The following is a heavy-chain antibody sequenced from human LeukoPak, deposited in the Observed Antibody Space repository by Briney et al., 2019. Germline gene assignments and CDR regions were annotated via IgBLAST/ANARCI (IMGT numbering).Heavy chain of an antibody. Sequence: ASVKVSCKASGYTLTSYYMHWVRQAPGQGLEWMAIISPSGGSTFYAQKFQGRVTITRNTSINTAYMELSSLRSEDTAVYYCARGTTTNYYYYYMDVWGKGTTVTVPS. J-gene: IGHJ6*03. V-gene: IGHV1-46*01. CDR2: ISPSGGST. CDR3: ARGTTTNYYYYYMDV. D-gene: IGHD4-11*01. CDR1: GYTLTSYY.